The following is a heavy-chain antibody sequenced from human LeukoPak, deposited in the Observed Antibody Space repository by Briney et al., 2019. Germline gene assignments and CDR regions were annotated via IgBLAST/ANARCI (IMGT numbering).Heavy chain of an antibody. V-gene: IGHV3-30*02. CDR3: VKDNPLDY. D-gene: IGHD1-14*01. CDR1: GFTFSDYG. Sequence: GGSLRLSCAASGFTFSDYGMSWVRQAPGKGLDWVSFIRYDGNNKLYADSVKGRFTISRDNSKNTLYLHINSLRAEDTAVYYCVKDNPLDYWGQGTLVIVSS. J-gene: IGHJ4*02. CDR2: IRYDGNNK.